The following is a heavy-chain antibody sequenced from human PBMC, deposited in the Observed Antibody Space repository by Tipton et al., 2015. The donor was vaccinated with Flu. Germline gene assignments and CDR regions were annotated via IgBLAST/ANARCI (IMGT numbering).Heavy chain of an antibody. V-gene: IGHV4-59*08. D-gene: IGHD3-10*01. J-gene: IGHJ4*02. CDR3: ARLSMVQGDLDY. CDR1: GGSISSYY. Sequence: TLSLTCTVSGGSISSYYWGWIRQPPGKGLEWIGYIYYSGSTNYNPSLKSRVTISVDTSKNQFSLKLSSVTAADTAVYYCARLSMVQGDLDYWGQGTLVTVSS. CDR2: IYYSGST.